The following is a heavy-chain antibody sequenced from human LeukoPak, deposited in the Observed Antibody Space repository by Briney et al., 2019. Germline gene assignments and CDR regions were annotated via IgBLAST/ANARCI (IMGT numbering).Heavy chain of an antibody. D-gene: IGHD3-10*01. J-gene: IGHJ4*02. CDR3: ASQYYYGSGSYLIDY. Sequence: GGSLRLSCAASGFTFSSCGMHWVRQAPGKGLEWVAVIWYDGGNKYCADSVKGRFTISRDNSKNTLYLQMNSLRAEDTAVYYCASQYYYGSGSYLIDYWGQGTLVTVSS. V-gene: IGHV3-33*01. CDR2: IWYDGGNK. CDR1: GFTFSSCG.